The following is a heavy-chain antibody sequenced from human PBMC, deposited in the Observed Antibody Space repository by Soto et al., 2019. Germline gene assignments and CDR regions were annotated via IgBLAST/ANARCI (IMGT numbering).Heavy chain of an antibody. CDR2: IVVGSGNT. D-gene: IGHD3-10*01. Sequence: SVKVSCKASGFTFTSSAMQWVRQARGQRLEWIGWIVVGSGNTNYAQKFQERVTITRDMSTSTAYMELSSLRSEDTAVYYCAASLTMVRGVAYYFDYWGQGTLVTVSS. CDR3: AASLTMVRGVAYYFDY. J-gene: IGHJ4*02. V-gene: IGHV1-58*02. CDR1: GFTFTSSA.